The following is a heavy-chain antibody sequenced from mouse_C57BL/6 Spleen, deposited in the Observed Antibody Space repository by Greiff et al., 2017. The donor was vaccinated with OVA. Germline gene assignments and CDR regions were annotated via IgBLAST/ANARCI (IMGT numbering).Heavy chain of an antibody. CDR3: ARSGRGYAMDY. V-gene: IGHV3-6*01. J-gene: IGHJ4*01. CDR1: GYSITSGYY. D-gene: IGHD1-3*01. Sequence: ESGPGLVKPSQSLSLTCSVTGYSITSGYYWNWIRQFPGNKLEWMGYISYDGSNNYNPSLQNRISITSDTSKNQFFLKLNAVTTEDTATYYCARSGRGYAMDYWGQGTSVTVSS. CDR2: ISYDGSN.